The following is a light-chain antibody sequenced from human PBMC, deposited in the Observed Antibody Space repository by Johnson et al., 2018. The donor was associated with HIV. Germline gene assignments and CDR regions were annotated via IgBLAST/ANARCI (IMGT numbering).Light chain of an antibody. CDR3: GIWESSLSAYV. J-gene: IGLJ1*01. CDR2: DNN. Sequence: QSVLTQPPSVSAAPGQTVNISCSGNVSNIESYYVSWYQELPGTAPKLLIYDNNKRPSGIPDRFSGSKSGTSATLGITGLQTGDEAVYYCGIWESSLSAYVFGTGTKVTVL. V-gene: IGLV1-51*01. CDR1: VSNIESYY.